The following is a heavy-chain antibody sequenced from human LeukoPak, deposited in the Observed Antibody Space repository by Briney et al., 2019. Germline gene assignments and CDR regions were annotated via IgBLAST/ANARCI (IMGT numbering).Heavy chain of an antibody. J-gene: IGHJ4*02. CDR2: INPSGGST. D-gene: IGHD3-22*01. Sequence: ASVKVPCKASGYTFTSYYMHWVRQAPGQGLEWMGIINPSGGSTSYAQKFQGRVTMTRDTSTSTVYMELSSLRSEDTAVYYCARDLSDDSSGHYSGRYFDYWGQGTLVTVSS. CDR1: GYTFTSYY. CDR3: ARDLSDDSSGHYSGRYFDY. V-gene: IGHV1-46*01.